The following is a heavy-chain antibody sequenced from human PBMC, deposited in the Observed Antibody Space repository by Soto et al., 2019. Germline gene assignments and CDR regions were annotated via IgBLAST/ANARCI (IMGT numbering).Heavy chain of an antibody. CDR2: IIPIFGTA. V-gene: IGHV1-69*13. Sequence: ASVKVSCKASGGTFSSYAISWVRQAPGQGLEWMGGIIPIFGTANYAQKFQGRVTITADESTSTAYMELRSLRSDDTAVYYCARVDCSGGSCYWVGAFDIWGQGTMVTVSS. CDR1: GGTFSSYA. CDR3: ARVDCSGGSCYWVGAFDI. D-gene: IGHD2-15*01. J-gene: IGHJ3*02.